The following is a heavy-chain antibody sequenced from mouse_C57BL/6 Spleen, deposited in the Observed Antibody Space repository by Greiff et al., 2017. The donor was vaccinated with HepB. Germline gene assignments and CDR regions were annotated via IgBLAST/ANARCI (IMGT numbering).Heavy chain of an antibody. CDR1: GFTFSDYG. V-gene: IGHV5-17*01. D-gene: IGHD3-2*02. J-gene: IGHJ3*01. CDR2: ISSGSSTI. Sequence: EVKLVESGGGLVKPGGSLKLSCAASGFTFSDYGMHWVRQAPEKGLEWVAYISSGSSTIYYADTVKGRFTISRDNAKNTLFLQMTSLRSEDTAMYYCERETAQAKGGFAYWGQRTLVTVSA. CDR3: ERETAQAKGGFAY.